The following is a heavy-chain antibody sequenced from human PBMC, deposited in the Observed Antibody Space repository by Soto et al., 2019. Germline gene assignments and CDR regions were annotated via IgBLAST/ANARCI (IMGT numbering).Heavy chain of an antibody. Sequence: QVQLVQSGAEVKKPGSSVKVSCKASGGTFSSYTISWVRQAPGQGLEWMGRIIPILGIANYAQKFQGRVTITADKSTSTASMELSSLRSEDTAVYYCATDAPDCSSTSCYGYWGQGTLVTVSS. CDR3: ATDAPDCSSTSCYGY. CDR1: GGTFSSYT. V-gene: IGHV1-69*02. J-gene: IGHJ4*02. D-gene: IGHD2-2*01. CDR2: IIPILGIA.